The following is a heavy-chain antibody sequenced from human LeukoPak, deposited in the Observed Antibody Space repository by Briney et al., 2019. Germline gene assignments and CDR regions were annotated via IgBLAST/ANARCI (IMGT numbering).Heavy chain of an antibody. D-gene: IGHD3-16*02. CDR2: ISGSGGST. J-gene: IGHJ4*02. Sequence: GSLRLSCAASGFAFSSYAMSWVRQAPGKGLEWVSAISGSGGSTYYADSVKGRFTISRDNSKNTLYLQMNSLRAEDTAVYYCARVMITFGGVIARPYYFDYWGQGTLVTVSS. CDR3: ARVMITFGGVIARPYYFDY. CDR1: GFAFSSYA. V-gene: IGHV3-23*01.